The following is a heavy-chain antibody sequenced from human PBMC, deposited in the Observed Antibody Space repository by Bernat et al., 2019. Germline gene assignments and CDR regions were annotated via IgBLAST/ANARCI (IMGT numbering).Heavy chain of an antibody. D-gene: IGHD3-10*01. CDR3: ARGLWFGELFYGMDV. V-gene: IGHV3-33*01. J-gene: IGHJ6*02. CDR1: GFTFSSYG. CDR2: IWYDGSNK. Sequence: QVQLVESGGGVVQPGRSLRLSCAASGFTFSSYGMHWVRQAPGKGLEWVAVIWYDGSNKYYADSVKGRFTISRDNSKNTLYLQMNSRRAEDTAVYYCARGLWFGELFYGMDVWGQGTTVTVSS.